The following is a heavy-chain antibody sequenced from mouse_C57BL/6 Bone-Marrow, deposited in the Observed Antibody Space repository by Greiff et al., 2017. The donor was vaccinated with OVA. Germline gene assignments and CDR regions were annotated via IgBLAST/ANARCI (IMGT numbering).Heavy chain of an antibody. D-gene: IGHD1-1*01. CDR3: ASERLITTVGYAMDY. CDR2: ISSGSSTI. Sequence: EVHLVESGGGLVKPGGSLKLSCAASGFTFSDYGMHWVRQAPEKGLEWVAYISSGSSTIYYADTVKGRFTISRDNAKNTLFLQMTSLRSEDTAMYYCASERLITTVGYAMDYWGQGTSVTVSS. J-gene: IGHJ4*01. CDR1: GFTFSDYG. V-gene: IGHV5-17*01.